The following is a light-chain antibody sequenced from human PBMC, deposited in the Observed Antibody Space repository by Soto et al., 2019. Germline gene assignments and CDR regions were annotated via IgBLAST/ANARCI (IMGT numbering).Light chain of an antibody. J-gene: IGKJ3*01. CDR2: DAA. Sequence: DIQLSQSPSFMSAFVGDSVTLTCRASQAISSSLAWYQHKPGRAPKLLSYDAATLQSGVPSRFSGSGSGTEFTLTIINLQPEHFATYYCQQLNTFPFTFGPGTTVDV. CDR1: QAISSS. CDR3: QQLNTFPFT. V-gene: IGKV1-9*01.